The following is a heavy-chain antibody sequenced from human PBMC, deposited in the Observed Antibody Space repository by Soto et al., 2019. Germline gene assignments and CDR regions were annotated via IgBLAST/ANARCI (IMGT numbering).Heavy chain of an antibody. CDR2: IKQDGSEK. J-gene: IGHJ4*02. D-gene: IGHD2-2*01. V-gene: IGHV3-7*05. Sequence: PGGSPKLSCAASGFTFSSYWMSWVRQGPGKGPEWVANIKQDGSEKYYVDSVKGRFTISRDNAKNSLYLQMTSLRAEDTAVYHCAKSLSAIPGDSWGQGTLVTVSS. CDR1: GFTFSSYW. CDR3: AKSLSAIPGDS.